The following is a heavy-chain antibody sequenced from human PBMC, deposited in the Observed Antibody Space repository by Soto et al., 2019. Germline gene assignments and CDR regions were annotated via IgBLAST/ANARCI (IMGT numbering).Heavy chain of an antibody. CDR1: GDSVSSNSAA. V-gene: IGHV6-1*01. Sequence: SQTLSLTCAISGDSVSSNSAAWNWIRQSTSRGLEWLGRTYYRSKWYSDYAVSVKSRITINPDTSKNQFSLQLNSVTPEDAAVYYCARDGIKVFGVVDVWGQGTTVTVSS. CDR3: ARDGIKVFGVVDV. J-gene: IGHJ6*02. CDR2: TYYRSKWYS. D-gene: IGHD3-3*01.